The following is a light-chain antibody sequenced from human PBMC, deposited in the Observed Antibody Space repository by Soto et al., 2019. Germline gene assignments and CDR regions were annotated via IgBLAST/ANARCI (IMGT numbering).Light chain of an antibody. J-gene: IGKJ1*01. CDR1: QDISDY. Sequence: AIRMTQSPSSLSASTGDRVTISCRASQDISDYLVWYQQKPGKAPKVLIHAASTLQGGVSSRFSGRRSGTDFTLTINSLQSEDFATYYCQHYYTYPWTFGQGTKVEV. CDR2: AAS. CDR3: QHYYTYPWT. V-gene: IGKV1-8*01.